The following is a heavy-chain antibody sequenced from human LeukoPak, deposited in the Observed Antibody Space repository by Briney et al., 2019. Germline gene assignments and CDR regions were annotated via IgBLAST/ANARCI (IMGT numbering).Heavy chain of an antibody. J-gene: IGHJ4*02. Sequence: ASVKVSCKASGYTFTGYYMHWVRQAPGQGLEWMGWINPNSGGTNYAQKFQGRVTMTRDTSISTAYMELSRLRSDDTAVYYCAREGYYYDSRGPSPALFDYWGQGTLVTVSS. CDR2: INPNSGGT. CDR1: GYTFTGYY. CDR3: AREGYYYDSRGPSPALFDY. V-gene: IGHV1-2*02. D-gene: IGHD3-22*01.